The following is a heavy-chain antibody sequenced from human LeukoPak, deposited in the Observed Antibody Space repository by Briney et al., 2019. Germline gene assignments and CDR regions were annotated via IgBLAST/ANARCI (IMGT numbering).Heavy chain of an antibody. CDR1: GFTFSSYA. J-gene: IGHJ4*02. Sequence: GGSLTLSCAGSGFTFSSYAMSWVRQAPGQGLEWISVISDSGDYTSYADSVRGRFTISRDNSRNTLYLQMISLRPEDTAVYYCAKDTSIGKYCTNGVCSPFDYWGQGTLVTVSS. CDR2: ISDSGDYT. V-gene: IGHV3-23*01. CDR3: AKDTSIGKYCTNGVCSPFDY. D-gene: IGHD2-8*01.